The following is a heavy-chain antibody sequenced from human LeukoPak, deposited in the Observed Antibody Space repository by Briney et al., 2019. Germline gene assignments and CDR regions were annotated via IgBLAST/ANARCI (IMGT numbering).Heavy chain of an antibody. CDR2: ISYSAAGT. CDR3: AKDRMGGVTFFDY. Sequence: PGGSLRLSCAASGFTFSSYEMNWVRQAPGKGLEWISSISYSAAGTYYADSEKGRFSISRDNSKKIVYLQMNSLRAEDTAVYYCAKDRMGGVTFFDYWGQGTLVTVSS. J-gene: IGHJ4*02. D-gene: IGHD2-21*02. V-gene: IGHV3-23*01. CDR1: GFTFSSYE.